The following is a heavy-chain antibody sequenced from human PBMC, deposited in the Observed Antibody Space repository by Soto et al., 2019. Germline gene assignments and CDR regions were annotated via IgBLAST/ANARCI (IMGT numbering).Heavy chain of an antibody. CDR2: IQYRGST. Sequence: SETLSLTCTVSDDSTTSGSYYWGLIRQPPGKGLEWIGTIQYRGSTNYAHNFQGRVTITRDTSTSTAYMDLSSLRSEDTAVYYCARGLGSGDYWGRGTLVTVSS. J-gene: IGHJ4*02. V-gene: IGHV4-39*07. CDR3: ARGLGSGDY. D-gene: IGHD6-25*01. CDR1: DDSTTSGSYY.